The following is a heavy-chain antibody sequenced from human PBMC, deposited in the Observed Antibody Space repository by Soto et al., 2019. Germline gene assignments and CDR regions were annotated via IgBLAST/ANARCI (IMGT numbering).Heavy chain of an antibody. J-gene: IGHJ5*02. Sequence: GGSLRLSCAASGFIFENFGMSWVRQAPGKGLEWISSISVSGFKKYYADSVKGRFTISRDNSKSTVYLELNNLSAEDTAVYHCAKNQGVELVPLATVDWFDPWGQGSVVTVSS. D-gene: IGHD1-26*01. CDR1: GFIFENFG. CDR2: ISVSGFKK. V-gene: IGHV3-23*01. CDR3: AKNQGVELVPLATVDWFDP.